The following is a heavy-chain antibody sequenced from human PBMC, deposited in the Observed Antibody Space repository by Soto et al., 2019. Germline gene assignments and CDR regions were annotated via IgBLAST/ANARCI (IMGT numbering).Heavy chain of an antibody. V-gene: IGHV3-9*01. D-gene: IGHD3-22*01. CDR3: AKGYNYDRSGNPDY. CDR1: GFTFDDYD. CDR2: INWNSGSI. Sequence: EVQLVESGGGLVQPGRSLRLSCAASGFTFDDYDMHWVRQAPGKGLEWVSGINWNSGSIGYADSVKGRFTISRDNAKNYLYLQMNSLRTEDTALYYCAKGYNYDRSGNPDYWGQGTLVTVSS. J-gene: IGHJ4*02.